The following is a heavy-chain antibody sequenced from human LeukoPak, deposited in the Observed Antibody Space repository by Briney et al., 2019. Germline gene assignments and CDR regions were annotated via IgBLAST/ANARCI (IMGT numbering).Heavy chain of an antibody. CDR1: GGPFSGYY. Sequence: SETLSLTCAVYGGPFSGYYWNWIRQPPGKGLEWIGEINHNGYTNHNPSLESRVTISVDASKNQFSLKVYSLTAADTAVYFCARAGTGDRSAVFDYWGQEILVTVSS. CDR3: ARAGTGDRSAVFDY. J-gene: IGHJ4*02. D-gene: IGHD7-27*01. CDR2: INHNGYT. V-gene: IGHV4-34*01.